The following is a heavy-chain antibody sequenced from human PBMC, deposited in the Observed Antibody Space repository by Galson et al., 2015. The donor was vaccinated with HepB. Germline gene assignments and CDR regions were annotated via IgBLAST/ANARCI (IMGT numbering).Heavy chain of an antibody. D-gene: IGHD3-10*01. CDR1: GFTFSSYA. CDR2: ISGSGGST. CDR3: AKVSWRERYGSGSSTGY. Sequence: SLRLSCAASGFTFSSYAMSWVRQAPGKGLEWVSAISGSGGSTYYADSVKGRFTISRDNSKNTLYLQMNSLRAEDTAVYYCAKVSWRERYGSGSSTGYWGQGTLVTVSS. J-gene: IGHJ4*02. V-gene: IGHV3-23*01.